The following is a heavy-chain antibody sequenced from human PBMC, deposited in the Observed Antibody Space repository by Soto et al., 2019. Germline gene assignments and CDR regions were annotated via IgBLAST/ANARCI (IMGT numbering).Heavy chain of an antibody. V-gene: IGHV3-23*01. D-gene: IGHD6-6*01. Sequence: LRLSCAASGFTFSSYAMSWVRQAPGKGLEWVSAISGSGGSTYYADSVKGRFTISRDNSKNTLYLQMNSLRAEDTAVYYCAKVEYSSSANWFDPWGQGTLVTVSS. CDR1: GFTFSSYA. CDR2: ISGSGGST. J-gene: IGHJ5*02. CDR3: AKVEYSSSANWFDP.